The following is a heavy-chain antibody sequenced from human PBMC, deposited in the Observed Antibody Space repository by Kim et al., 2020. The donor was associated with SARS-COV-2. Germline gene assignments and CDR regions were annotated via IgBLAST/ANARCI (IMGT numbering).Heavy chain of an antibody. D-gene: IGHD3-9*01. CDR3: ARNGGGYFDWYDI. J-gene: IGHJ3*02. Sequence: CSPSCQGQVTISADKSISTAYLQWISLKASDTAMYYCARNGGGYFDWYDIWGQGTMVTVSS. V-gene: IGHV5-51*01.